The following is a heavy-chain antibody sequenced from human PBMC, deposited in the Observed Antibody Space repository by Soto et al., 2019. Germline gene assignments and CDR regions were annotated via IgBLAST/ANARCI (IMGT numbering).Heavy chain of an antibody. CDR3: VEGIWNYWALDY. CDR2: ISYDGSSK. J-gene: IGHJ4*02. CDR1: GFTFSNYG. D-gene: IGHD1-7*01. Sequence: QVQLVESGGGVVQPGRSLRLSCAASGFTFSNYGMYWVRQAPGKGLEWVAFISYDGSSKFYADPMKGRHTISRDNSKNARYLQMNSLRAEDTAVYYCVEGIWNYWALDYGGEGTMFTFSS. V-gene: IGHV3-30*03.